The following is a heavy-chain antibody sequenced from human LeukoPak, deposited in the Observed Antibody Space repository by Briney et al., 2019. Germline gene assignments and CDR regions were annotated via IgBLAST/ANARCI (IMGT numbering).Heavy chain of an antibody. D-gene: IGHD3-22*01. CDR1: GYTFTSYY. CDR3: ARAYYYDSSGYPVYFDY. CDR2: IDPSGGST. Sequence: VASVNLSSTASGYTFTSYYMHWVRQAPGQGREWMGIIDPSGGSTSYAQKFQGRVTMTRDATTSTVYMELSSLRSEDRAVYYCARAYYYDSSGYPVYFDYWGQGTLVTVSS. V-gene: IGHV1-46*01. J-gene: IGHJ4*02.